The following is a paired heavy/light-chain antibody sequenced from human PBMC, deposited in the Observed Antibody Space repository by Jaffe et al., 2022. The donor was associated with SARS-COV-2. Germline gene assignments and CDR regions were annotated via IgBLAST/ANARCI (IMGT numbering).Heavy chain of an antibody. Sequence: EVQLVESGGGLVQPGGSLRLSCAASGFTFSSYDMHWVRQATGKGLEWVSAIGTAGDTYYPGSVKGRFTISRENAKNSLYLQMNSLRAGDTAVYYCARALPSRRYFGVVTHYYYYYGMDVWGQGTTVTVSS. J-gene: IGHJ6*02. CDR2: IGTAGDT. V-gene: IGHV3-13*01. CDR3: ARALPSRRYFGVVTHYYYYYGMDV. CDR1: GFTFSSYD. D-gene: IGHD3-3*01.
Light chain of an antibody. CDR2: LGS. CDR3: MQALQTRFT. Sequence: DIVMTQSPLSLPVTPGEPASISCRSSQSLLHSNGYNYLDWYLQKPGQSPQLLIYLGSNRASGVPDRFSGSGSGTDFTLKISRVEAEDVGVYYCMQALQTRFTFGPGTKVDIK. CDR1: QSLLHSNGYNY. J-gene: IGKJ3*01. V-gene: IGKV2-28*01.